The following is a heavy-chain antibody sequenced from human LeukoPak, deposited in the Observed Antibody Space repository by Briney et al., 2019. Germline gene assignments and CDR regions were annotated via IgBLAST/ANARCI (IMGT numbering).Heavy chain of an antibody. CDR1: GGTFSSYA. D-gene: IGHD2-8*02. CDR2: IIPIFGTA. V-gene: IGHV1-69*13. Sequence: SVKVSCKASGGTFSSYAISWVRQAPGQGLEWMGGIIPIFGTANYAQKFQGRVTITADESTSTAYMELSSLRSDDTAVYYCARSRGFVLIPPTTVWFDPWGQGTLVTV. CDR3: ARSRGFVLIPPTTVWFDP. J-gene: IGHJ5*02.